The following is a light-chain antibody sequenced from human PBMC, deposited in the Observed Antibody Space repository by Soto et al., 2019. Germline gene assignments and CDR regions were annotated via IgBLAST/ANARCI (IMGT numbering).Light chain of an antibody. CDR3: CSYTTSSTYV. J-gene: IGLJ1*01. Sequence: QSALIQPASVSGSPGQSVTISCTGTSSDVGGYNYVSWYQQYPGKAPKLMIYDVGNRPSGVSNRFSGSKSGNTASLTISGLQAEYEADYYCCSYTTSSTYVFGIGTQLTVL. CDR1: SSDVGGYNY. CDR2: DVG. V-gene: IGLV2-14*01.